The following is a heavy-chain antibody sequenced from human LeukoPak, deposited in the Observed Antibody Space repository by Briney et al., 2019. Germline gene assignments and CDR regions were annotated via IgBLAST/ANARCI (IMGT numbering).Heavy chain of an antibody. V-gene: IGHV4-30-4*01. J-gene: IGHJ6*02. D-gene: IGHD3-3*01. Sequence: SETLSLTCTVSGVSISSGDYYWSWIRQPPGKGLEWIGYIYYSGSTYYNPSLKSRVTISVDMSKNQFSLKLSSVTAADTAVYYCARARITIFGVVIYYYGMDVWGQGTTVTVSS. CDR2: IYYSGST. CDR3: ARARITIFGVVIYYYGMDV. CDR1: GVSISSGDYY.